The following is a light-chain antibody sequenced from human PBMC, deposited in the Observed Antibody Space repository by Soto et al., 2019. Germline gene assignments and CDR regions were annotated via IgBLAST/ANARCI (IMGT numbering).Light chain of an antibody. CDR1: RSDIGSYNY. Sequence: QSALTQPASVSGSPGQSITISCSGTRSDIGSYNYVAWYQQFPGKTPKILIYGVSNRPSGVSSRFSGSKSGNTASLTISCLQAEDEADYYCISYTGSSTSYVFGSGTKVTVL. CDR2: GVS. J-gene: IGLJ1*01. CDR3: ISYTGSSTSYV. V-gene: IGLV2-14*01.